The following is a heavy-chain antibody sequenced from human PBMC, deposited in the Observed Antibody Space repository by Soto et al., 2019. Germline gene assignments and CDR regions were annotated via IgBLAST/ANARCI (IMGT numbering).Heavy chain of an antibody. J-gene: IGHJ5*02. CDR2: IYYSGST. Sequence: ASETLSLTCTVSGGSISSYYWSWIRQPPGKGLEWIGYIYYSGSTNYNPSLKSRVTISVDTSKNQFSLKLSSVTAADTAVYYCAAEVRSGWYNWFDPWGQGTLVTVSS. CDR3: AAEVRSGWYNWFDP. CDR1: GGSISSYY. V-gene: IGHV4-59*08. D-gene: IGHD6-19*01.